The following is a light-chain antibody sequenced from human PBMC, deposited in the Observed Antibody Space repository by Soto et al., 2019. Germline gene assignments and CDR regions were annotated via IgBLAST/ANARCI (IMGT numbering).Light chain of an antibody. CDR3: HQYNNWQLT. CDR1: QSVSSN. J-gene: IGKJ4*01. CDR2: DTS. V-gene: IGKV3-15*01. Sequence: EIVMTQSPVTLSVSPGERATLSCRASQSVSSNLAWYQQKPGQAPRLLIYDTSTRATGIPVRFSGSGSGTEFNLTISSLQSEDFAVYYCHQYNNWQLTFGGGTKVEIK.